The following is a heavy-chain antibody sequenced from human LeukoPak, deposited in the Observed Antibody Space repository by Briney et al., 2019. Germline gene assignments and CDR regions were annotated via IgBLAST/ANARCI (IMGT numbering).Heavy chain of an antibody. CDR3: ARDEGYSYGLSDY. CDR1: GYTFTSYD. D-gene: IGHD5-18*01. Sequence: ASVKVSCKASGYTFTSYDINWVRQATGQGLEWMGWMNPNSGNTGYAQKFQGRVTMTRDTSISTAYMELSRLRSDDTAVYYCARDEGYSYGLSDYWGQGTLVTVSS. CDR2: MNPNSGNT. V-gene: IGHV1-8*02. J-gene: IGHJ4*02.